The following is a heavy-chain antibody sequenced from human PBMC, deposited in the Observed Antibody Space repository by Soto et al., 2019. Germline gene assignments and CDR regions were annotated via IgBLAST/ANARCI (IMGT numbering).Heavy chain of an antibody. CDR2: IQNSGNT. J-gene: IGHJ1*01. D-gene: IGHD2-15*01. CDR1: GGSISSGGYC. V-gene: IGHV4-31*03. CDR3: ARGVLR. Sequence: QVQLQESGPGLVKPSQTLSLTCTVSGGSISSGGYCWSWIRQHPGKGLEWIGCIQNSGNTYYNTSLKSRASISVDTSKNQFSLKLSSVTAADTAVYYCARGVLRWGQGTLVTVSS.